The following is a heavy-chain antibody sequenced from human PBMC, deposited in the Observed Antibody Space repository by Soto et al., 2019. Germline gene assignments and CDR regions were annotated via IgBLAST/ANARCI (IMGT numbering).Heavy chain of an antibody. D-gene: IGHD2-15*01. J-gene: IGHJ6*02. V-gene: IGHV3-33*01. CDR2: IWYDGSSK. CDR3: ARGGVVVVAATPGQYGMDV. CDR1: GFTFSSYG. Sequence: QVQLVESGGGVVQPGRSLRLSCAASGFTFSSYGMHWVRQAPGKGLEWVAVIWYDGSSKYYADSVKGRFTISRDNSKNTLYLQMNSLRAEDTAVYYCARGGVVVVAATPGQYGMDVWGQGTTVTVSS.